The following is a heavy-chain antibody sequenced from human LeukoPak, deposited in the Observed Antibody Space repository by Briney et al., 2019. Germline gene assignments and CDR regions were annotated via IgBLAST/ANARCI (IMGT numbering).Heavy chain of an antibody. Sequence: GGSLRLSCAASGFTFDDYAMHWVRQAPGKGLEWVSGISWNSGSIVYADSVKGRFTISRDNAKNSLYLQMHSLRAEDTALYYCAKDTAAMESNYYGSGSYFDYWGQGTLVTVSS. CDR1: GFTFDDYA. CDR2: ISWNSGSI. D-gene: IGHD3-10*01. CDR3: AKDTAAMESNYYGSGSYFDY. J-gene: IGHJ4*02. V-gene: IGHV3-9*01.